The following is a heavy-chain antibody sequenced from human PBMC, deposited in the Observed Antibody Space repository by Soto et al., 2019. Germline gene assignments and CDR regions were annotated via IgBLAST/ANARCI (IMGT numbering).Heavy chain of an antibody. CDR2: ISAYNGNT. D-gene: IGHD3-3*01. V-gene: IGHV1-18*01. Sequence: GASVKVSCKASGYTFTSYGISWVRQAPGQGLEWMGWISAYNGNTNYAQKLQGRVTMTTDTSTSTAYMELRSLRSDDTAVYYCARRHYDFWSGPLADGYGMDVWGQGTTVTVSS. CDR1: GYTFTSYG. CDR3: ARRHYDFWSGPLADGYGMDV. J-gene: IGHJ6*02.